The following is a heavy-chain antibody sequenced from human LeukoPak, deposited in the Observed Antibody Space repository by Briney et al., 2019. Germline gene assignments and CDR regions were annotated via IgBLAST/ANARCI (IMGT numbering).Heavy chain of an antibody. Sequence: ASVKVSCKASGYTFTSYYMHWVRQAPGQGLEWMGIINPSGGSTSYAQKFQGRVTMTRGTSTSTVYMELSSLRSEDTAVYYCARDPAPNWITERSYYMDVWGKGTTVTISS. CDR1: GYTFTSYY. CDR3: ARDPAPNWITERSYYMDV. CDR2: INPSGGST. D-gene: IGHD1-1*01. J-gene: IGHJ6*03. V-gene: IGHV1-46*01.